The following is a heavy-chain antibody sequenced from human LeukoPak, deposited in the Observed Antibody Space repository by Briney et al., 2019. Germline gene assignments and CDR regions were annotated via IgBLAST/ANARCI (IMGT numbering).Heavy chain of an antibody. V-gene: IGHV4-30-4*01. CDR1: GGSISSGDYY. Sequence: SQTLSLTCTVSGGSISSGDYYWSWIRQPPGKGLEWIGYIYYSGSTYYNPSLKSRVTISVDTSKIQFSLKLSSVTAADTAVYYCARIENFDWLFDYWGQGTLVTVSS. CDR3: ARIENFDWLFDY. CDR2: IYYSGST. D-gene: IGHD3-9*01. J-gene: IGHJ4*02.